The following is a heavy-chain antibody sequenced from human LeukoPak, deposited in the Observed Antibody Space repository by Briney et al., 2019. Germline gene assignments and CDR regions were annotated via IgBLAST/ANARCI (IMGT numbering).Heavy chain of an antibody. J-gene: IGHJ6*04. D-gene: IGHD5-12*01. CDR1: GFTFSSYA. V-gene: IGHV3-64D*06. Sequence: PGGSLRLSCSASGFTFSSYAMHWVRQAPGMGLEYVSALSTNGGSTYYADSVKGRFSISRDNSKNTLYLQMSSLRVEDTAVYYCVKDRHIDLVARYYYGMDAWGKGTTVTVTS. CDR2: LSTNGGST. CDR3: VKDRHIDLVARYYYGMDA.